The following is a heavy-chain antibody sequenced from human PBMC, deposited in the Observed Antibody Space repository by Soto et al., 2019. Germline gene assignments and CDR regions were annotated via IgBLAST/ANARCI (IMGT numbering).Heavy chain of an antibody. CDR3: ARDSYSNPPFDY. V-gene: IGHV1-3*01. D-gene: IGHD4-4*01. J-gene: IGHJ4*02. CDR1: GYTFTSYA. CDR2: INAGNGNT. Sequence: ASVKVSCKASGYTFTSYAMHWVRQAPGQRLERMGWINAGNGNTKYSQKFQGRVTITRDTSASTAYMELSSLRSEDTAVYYCARDSYSNPPFDYWGQGTLVTVSS.